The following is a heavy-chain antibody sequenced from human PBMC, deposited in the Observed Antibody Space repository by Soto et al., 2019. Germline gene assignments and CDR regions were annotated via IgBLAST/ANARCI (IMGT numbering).Heavy chain of an antibody. CDR3: ASPHYDILTGSSGDWFDP. Sequence: QLQLQESGPGLVKPSETLSLTCTVSGGSISSSSYYWGWIRQPPGKGLEWIGSIYYSGSTYYNPSLKSRVTMSVDTAKNQFALKLSSVTAADTAVYYCASPHYDILTGSSGDWFDPWGQGTLVTVSS. CDR1: GGSISSSSYY. CDR2: IYYSGST. D-gene: IGHD3-9*01. V-gene: IGHV4-39*01. J-gene: IGHJ5*02.